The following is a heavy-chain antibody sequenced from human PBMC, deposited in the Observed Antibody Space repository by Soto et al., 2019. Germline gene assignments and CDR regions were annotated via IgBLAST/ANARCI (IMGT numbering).Heavy chain of an antibody. Sequence: QAQLVQSGAEVKKPGASVRVSCKASGYTFTHYGVTWVRQAPGQGLEWMGWINTYNGDTKNAPELQGRLTMTTDTSTSTAYVELRSLRSDDTAVYFCATELDDGTKCSYHDLWGRGNRVTVSS. V-gene: IGHV1-18*01. CDR2: INTYNGDT. J-gene: IGHJ2*01. CDR3: ATELDDGTKCSYHDL. CDR1: GYTFTHYG. D-gene: IGHD3-10*02.